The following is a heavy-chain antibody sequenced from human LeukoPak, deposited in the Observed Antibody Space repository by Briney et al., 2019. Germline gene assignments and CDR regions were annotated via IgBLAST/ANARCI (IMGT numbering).Heavy chain of an antibody. CDR2: ISYDGSNK. V-gene: IGHV3-30-3*01. J-gene: IGHJ4*02. CDR3: ARESPQGSPPNYYAPDFDY. Sequence: GRSLRLSCAASGFTFSSYAMHWVRQAPGKGLEWVAVISYDGSNKYYADSVKGRFTISRDNSKNSLYLQMNSLRAEDTAVYYCARESPQGSPPNYYAPDFDYWGQGTLVTVSS. D-gene: IGHD3-10*01. CDR1: GFTFSSYA.